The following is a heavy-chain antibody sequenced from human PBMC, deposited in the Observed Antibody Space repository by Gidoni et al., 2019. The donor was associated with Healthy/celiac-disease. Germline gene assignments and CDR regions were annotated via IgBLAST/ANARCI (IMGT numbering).Heavy chain of an antibody. CDR3: ASFLGGYPNGMDV. CDR2: IIPILGTA. J-gene: IGHJ6*02. Sequence: QVQLVQSGAEVQTPGSSVKVSCKASGGTIRSYAISWVRQAPGQGLEWMGGIIPILGTANYAQKFQGRVTITADKSTSTAYMELSSLRSEDTAVYYCASFLGGYPNGMDVWGQGTTVTVSS. CDR1: GGTIRSYA. D-gene: IGHD3-16*01. V-gene: IGHV1-69*06.